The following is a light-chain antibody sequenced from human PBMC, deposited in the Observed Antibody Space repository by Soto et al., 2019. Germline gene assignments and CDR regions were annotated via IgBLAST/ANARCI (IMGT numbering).Light chain of an antibody. CDR1: SSDIGGYNY. V-gene: IGLV2-14*03. CDR2: DVA. Sequence: QSALTQPASVSGSPGQSITISCTGTSSDIGGYNYVAWYQQHLGKAPKLIIYDVAVRPSGVSNRFSGSKSGNPASLAISGLQAEDEAHYYCSSYTGASALYVFGTGTKLTVL. CDR3: SSYTGASALYV. J-gene: IGLJ1*01.